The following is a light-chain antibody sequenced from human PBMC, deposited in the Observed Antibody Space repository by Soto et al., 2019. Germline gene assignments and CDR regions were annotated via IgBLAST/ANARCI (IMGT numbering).Light chain of an antibody. J-gene: IGKJ2*01. CDR1: QSISNF. V-gene: IGKV1-5*03. Sequence: DIRMTQSPSTLSASVGDRVTITCRASQSISNFVAWYQQKPGKAPKLLIFKASTLESGVPSRFSGSGSGTEFTLSISGLQPDDLATYFCQQYRSYLGHTFGQGTKLEIK. CDR2: KAS. CDR3: QQYRSYLGHT.